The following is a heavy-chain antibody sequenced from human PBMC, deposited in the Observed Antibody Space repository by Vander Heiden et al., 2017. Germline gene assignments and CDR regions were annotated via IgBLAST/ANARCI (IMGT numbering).Heavy chain of an antibody. J-gene: IGHJ4*02. Sequence: QVQLVHSGAEVKKTGASVKVSCKASGYPSHSYDINWVRQATGQGLEWMGWMKPNSGNTGYAQKFQGRVTMNRNTSISTAYMELSSLRSEDTAVYYCARSQWLAPFDYWGQGTLVTVSS. CDR1: GYPSHSYD. D-gene: IGHD6-19*01. CDR2: MKPNSGNT. CDR3: ARSQWLAPFDY. V-gene: IGHV1-8*01.